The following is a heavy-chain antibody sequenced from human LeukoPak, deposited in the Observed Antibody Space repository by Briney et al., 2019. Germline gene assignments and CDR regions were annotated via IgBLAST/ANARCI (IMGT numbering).Heavy chain of an antibody. J-gene: IGHJ4*02. D-gene: IGHD6-19*01. CDR3: ARDSSGWYYFDY. CDR1: GGYFSGNH. V-gene: IGHV4-59*01. CDR2: IYYSGST. Sequence: PSETLSLTCAVYGGYFSGNHWSWIRQPPGKGLEWIGYIYYSGSTNYNPSLKSRVTISVDTSKNQFSLKLSSVTAADTAVYYCARDSSGWYYFDYWGQGTLVTVSS.